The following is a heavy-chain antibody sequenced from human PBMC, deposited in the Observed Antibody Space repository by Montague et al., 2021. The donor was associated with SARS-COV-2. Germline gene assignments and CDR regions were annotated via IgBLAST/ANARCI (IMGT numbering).Heavy chain of an antibody. CDR3: SRGQDTVFGVLIMLPAAGPLDG. CDR2: VDHRGSS. D-gene: IGHD3-3*01. Sequence: SETLSLTCAVYGGSFSDYYWTWIRQAPGKGLEWIGEVDHRGSSSYNPSLQSRLTISVDRSKNQFSLRLTSVTAADTAVYYCSRGQDTVFGVLIMLPAAGPLDGWGLGTKVTVSS. CDR1: GGSFSDYY. J-gene: IGHJ3*01. V-gene: IGHV4-34*01.